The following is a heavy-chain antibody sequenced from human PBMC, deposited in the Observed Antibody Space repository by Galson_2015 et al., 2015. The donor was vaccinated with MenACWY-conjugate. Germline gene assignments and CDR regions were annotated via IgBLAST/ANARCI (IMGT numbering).Heavy chain of an antibody. V-gene: IGHV3-7*03. Sequence: SLRLSCAASGFTFSSYWMMWVRQAPGKGLEWVADIKQDGRDQVYVDAVKGRFTVSRDNAKNSLYLQMNSLRVEDTAVYYCARDGDIWAGYHADWYFDLWGRGTLATVSS. CDR2: IKQDGRDQ. CDR3: ARDGDIWAGYHADWYFDL. CDR1: GFTFSSYW. D-gene: IGHD3-9*01. J-gene: IGHJ2*01.